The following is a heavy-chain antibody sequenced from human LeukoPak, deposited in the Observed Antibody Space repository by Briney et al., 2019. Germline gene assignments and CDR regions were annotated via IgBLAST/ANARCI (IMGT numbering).Heavy chain of an antibody. J-gene: IGHJ4*02. CDR1: GYTFTGYY. CDR2: INPNSGGT. Sequence: ASVKVSCKASGYTFTGYYMHWVRQAPGQGLEWMGWINPNSGGTNYAQKFQGRVTMTRDTSISTAYMELSRLRSDDTAVYYCARDRDGVSSYGQYYFDYWGQGTLVTVSS. CDR3: ARDRDGVSSYGQYYFDY. V-gene: IGHV1-2*02. D-gene: IGHD6-13*01.